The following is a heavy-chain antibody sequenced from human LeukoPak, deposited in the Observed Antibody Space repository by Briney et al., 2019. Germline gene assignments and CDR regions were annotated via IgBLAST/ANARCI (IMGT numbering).Heavy chain of an antibody. CDR2: IIPIFGTA. V-gene: IGHV1-69*13. D-gene: IGHD6-19*01. Sequence: SVKVSCKAPGGTFSSYAISWVRQAPGQGLEWMGGIIPIFGTANYAQKFQGRVTITADESTSTAYMELSSLRSEDTAVYYCARYYSGWYYFDYWGQGTLVTVSS. CDR1: GGTFSSYA. CDR3: ARYYSGWYYFDY. J-gene: IGHJ4*02.